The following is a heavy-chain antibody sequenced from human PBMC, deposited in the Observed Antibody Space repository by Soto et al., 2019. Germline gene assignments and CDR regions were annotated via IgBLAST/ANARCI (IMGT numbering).Heavy chain of an antibody. CDR3: ARDERYSSSWYYYYYGMDV. D-gene: IGHD6-13*01. J-gene: IGHJ6*02. CDR2: INHSGST. CDR1: GGSFSGYY. V-gene: IGHV4-34*01. Sequence: ASETLSLTCPVYGGSFSGYYWSWMRQPPGKGLAWIGEINHSGSTNYNPSLKSRVTISVDTSKNQFSLKLSSVTAVDTAVYYCARDERYSSSWYYYYYGMDVWGQGTTVTVSS.